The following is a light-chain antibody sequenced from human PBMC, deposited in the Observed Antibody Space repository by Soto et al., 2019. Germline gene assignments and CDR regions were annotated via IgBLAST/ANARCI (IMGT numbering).Light chain of an antibody. CDR2: EVS. V-gene: IGLV2-14*01. CDR3: SSYTTSSTLV. CDR1: SSDVGGYNY. Sequence: QSALTQPASVSASPGQPITISCTGTSSDVGGYNYVSWYQQRPGKAPKLLIYEVSDRPSGVSNRFSGSKSGNTASLTISGLQAEDEADYYCSSYTTSSTLVFATGTKVTVL. J-gene: IGLJ1*01.